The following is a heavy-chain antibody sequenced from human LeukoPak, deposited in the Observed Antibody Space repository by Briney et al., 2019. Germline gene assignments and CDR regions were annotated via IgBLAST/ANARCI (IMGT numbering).Heavy chain of an antibody. V-gene: IGHV3-66*01. J-gene: IGHJ6*02. CDR2: IYSGGST. D-gene: IGHD2-21*01. Sequence: GGSLRLSCAASGFTVSSNYMSWVRQAPGKGLEWVSVIYSGGSTYYADSVKGRFTISRDNSKNTLYLQMNSLRAEDTAVYYCARDQIVVVARDYYYYGMDVWGQGTTVTVSS. CDR3: ARDQIVVVARDYYYYGMDV. CDR1: GFTVSSNY.